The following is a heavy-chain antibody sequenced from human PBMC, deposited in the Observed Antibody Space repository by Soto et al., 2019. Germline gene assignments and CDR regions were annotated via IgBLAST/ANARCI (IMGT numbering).Heavy chain of an antibody. CDR2: ISGSGGST. Sequence: PGGSLRLSCAASGFTFSSYAMSRVRQAPGKGLEWVSAISGSGGSTYYADSVKGRFTISRDNSKNTLYLQMNSLRAEDTAVYYCAKDQCSSGWYDCDFDYWGQGALVTVSS. J-gene: IGHJ4*02. D-gene: IGHD6-19*01. CDR3: AKDQCSSGWYDCDFDY. V-gene: IGHV3-23*01. CDR1: GFTFSSYA.